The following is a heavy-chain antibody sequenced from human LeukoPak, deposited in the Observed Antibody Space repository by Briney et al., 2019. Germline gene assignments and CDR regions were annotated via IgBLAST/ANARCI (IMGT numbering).Heavy chain of an antibody. CDR2: ISGSGGST. CDR1: GFTFSSYA. V-gene: IGHV3-23*01. Sequence: GGSLRLSCAASGFTFSSYAMSWVRQAPGKGLEWVSSISGSGGSTYYADSVKGRFTISRDNSKNTLYLQMNSLRAEDTAVYYCAKSLGYCSSTSCPHGYWGQGTLVTVSS. CDR3: AKSLGYCSSTSCPHGY. J-gene: IGHJ4*02. D-gene: IGHD2-2*01.